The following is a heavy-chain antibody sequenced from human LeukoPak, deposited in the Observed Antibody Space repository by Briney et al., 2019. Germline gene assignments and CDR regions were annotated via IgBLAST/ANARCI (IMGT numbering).Heavy chain of an antibody. V-gene: IGHV3-30*04. Sequence: GGSLRLSCAPSAFTFSSYATRWVRQAPGKGLGWVAFISYDGSNKYYVDSVKGRFTISRDNSKNTLYLQMNSLRAEDTAVYYCASLYGDFSWGAFDVWGQGTMVTVSS. D-gene: IGHD4-17*01. CDR3: ASLYGDFSWGAFDV. J-gene: IGHJ3*01. CDR2: ISYDGSNK. CDR1: AFTFSSYA.